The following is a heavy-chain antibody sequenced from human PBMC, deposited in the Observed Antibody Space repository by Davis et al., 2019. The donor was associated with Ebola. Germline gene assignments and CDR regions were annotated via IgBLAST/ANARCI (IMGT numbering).Heavy chain of an antibody. J-gene: IGHJ6*04. D-gene: IGHD3-3*01. V-gene: IGHV3-30*02. CDR3: ARSGLSFGVVKYHYGMDV. CDR2: IRHDGSYK. Sequence: GGSLRLSCAASGFTFSNYGMHWVRQAPGKGLEWLAFIRHDGSYKFYAQSVEGRFTVSRDNSKKTMYLQMNSLRAEDTAVYYCARSGLSFGVVKYHYGMDVWGKGTTVTVSS. CDR1: GFTFSNYG.